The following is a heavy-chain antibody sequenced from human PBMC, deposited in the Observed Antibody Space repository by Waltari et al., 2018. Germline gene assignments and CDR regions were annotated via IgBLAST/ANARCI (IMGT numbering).Heavy chain of an antibody. CDR2: FIPMFGTT. CDR3: ARGTVYYYDSGSRYYMDV. J-gene: IGHJ6*03. CDR1: GGSFSFYA. Sequence: QVQLVQSGAEVKTSGSSVKVSCKASGGSFSFYAIAWVRQAPGQGLEWMGGFIPMFGTTKYAQRFQGRVTITADESTSTAFMELNSLTSEDTAVYYCARGTVYYYDSGSRYYMDVWGNGTTVTVSS. V-gene: IGHV1-69*12. D-gene: IGHD3-10*01.